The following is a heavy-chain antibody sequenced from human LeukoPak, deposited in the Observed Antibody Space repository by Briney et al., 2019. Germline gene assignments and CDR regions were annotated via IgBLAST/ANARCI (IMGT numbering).Heavy chain of an antibody. CDR3: ARDAPNDAEAFLDY. D-gene: IGHD2-8*01. V-gene: IGHV3-66*01. CDR2: IFTDDTT. J-gene: IGHJ4*02. Sequence: GGSLRLSCAASGLTVSGNCMNWVRQAPGRGLEWVSAIFTDDTTYYGDSVKGRFTISRDNSKNTLYLQMNSLRAEDTAVYYCARDAPNDAEAFLDYWGQGTLVSVSS. CDR1: GLTVSGNC.